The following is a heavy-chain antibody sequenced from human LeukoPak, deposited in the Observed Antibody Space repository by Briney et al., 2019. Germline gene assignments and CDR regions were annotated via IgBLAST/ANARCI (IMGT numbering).Heavy chain of an antibody. D-gene: IGHD2-15*01. CDR1: GFTFSSYG. Sequence: PGGSLRLSCAASGFTFSSYGMHWVRQAPGKGLEWVAVISYDGSNKYYADSVKGRFTISRDNSKNTLYLQMNSLRAEDTAVYYCAKDIVVVAAATHYYYGMDVWGQGTTVTVSS. CDR3: AKDIVVVAAATHYYYGMDV. V-gene: IGHV3-30*18. J-gene: IGHJ6*02. CDR2: ISYDGSNK.